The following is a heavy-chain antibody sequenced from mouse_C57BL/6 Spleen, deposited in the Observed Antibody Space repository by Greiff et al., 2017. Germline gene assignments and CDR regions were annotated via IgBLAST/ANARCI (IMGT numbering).Heavy chain of an antibody. Sequence: VKLMESGAELMKPGASVKLSCKATGYTFTGYWIEWVKQRPGHGLEWIGEILPGSGSTNYNEKFKGKATFTADTSSNTAYMQLSSLTTEDSAIYYCARSGYDYDGGYWYFDVWGTGTTVTVSS. J-gene: IGHJ1*03. V-gene: IGHV1-9*01. CDR2: ILPGSGST. CDR3: ARSGYDYDGGYWYFDV. D-gene: IGHD2-4*01. CDR1: GYTFTGYW.